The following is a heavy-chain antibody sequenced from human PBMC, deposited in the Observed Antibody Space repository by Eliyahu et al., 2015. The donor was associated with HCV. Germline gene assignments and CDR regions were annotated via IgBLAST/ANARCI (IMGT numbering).Heavy chain of an antibody. CDR3: ARPSADNSGISKPFDY. D-gene: IGHD3-22*01. CDR1: GGTFSTYD. V-gene: IGHV1-69*01. J-gene: IGHJ4*02. Sequence: QVQLVQSGAEVXKPGSSVKVSCKASGGTFSTYDFSWXRQAPGQGLEWMGGITPIFGTANYAQKFQGRVTITADESTSTVYMELSSLRSEDTAVYYCARPSADNSGISKPFDYWGQGTLVTVSS. CDR2: ITPIFGTA.